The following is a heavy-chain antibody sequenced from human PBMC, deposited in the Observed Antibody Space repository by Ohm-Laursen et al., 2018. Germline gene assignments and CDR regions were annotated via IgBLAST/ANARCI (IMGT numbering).Heavy chain of an antibody. J-gene: IGHJ4*02. V-gene: IGHV3-11*01. CDR2: ISGSGSTI. D-gene: IGHD6-13*01. CDR3: ARRTKLSGYSSSWADY. CDR1: GFTFSDYY. Sequence: SLRLSCTASGFTFSDYYMSWIRQAPGKGLEWISHISGSGSTIYYADSVKGRFTMSRDNAKNSLYLQMNSLRAEDTAVYYCARRTKLSGYSSSWADYWGQGTLVTVSS.